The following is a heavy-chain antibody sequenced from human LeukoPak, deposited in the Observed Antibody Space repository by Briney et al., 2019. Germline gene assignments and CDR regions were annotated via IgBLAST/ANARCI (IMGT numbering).Heavy chain of an antibody. CDR2: IIPIFGTA. V-gene: IGHV1-69*13. CDR1: AGTFSSYA. CDR3: ARDTDDYESWVGYYYYGMDV. D-gene: IGHD4-17*01. J-gene: IGHJ6*02. Sequence: ASVKVSCKAPAGTFSSYAISWVRQAPGQGLEWMGGIIPIFGTANYAQKFQGRVTITADESTSTAYMELSSLRSEDTAVYYCARDTDDYESWVGYYYYGMDVWGQGTTVTVSS.